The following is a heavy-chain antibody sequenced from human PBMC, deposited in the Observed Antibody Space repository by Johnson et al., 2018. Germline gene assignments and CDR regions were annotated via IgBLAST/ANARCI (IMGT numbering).Heavy chain of an antibody. J-gene: IGHJ6*02. D-gene: IGHD3-9*01. CDR2: INYSGRT. V-gene: IGHV4-39*01. CDR1: GDSLSSSSYY. CDR3: ARHTYDILAGYSKSKSYFYYYRLDV. Sequence: QVQLQESGPGLVKPSETLSLICTVSGDSLSSSSYYWGWIRQPPGKGLEWIGSINYSGRTDYNPSLKSRVTISVDPSKNQFSLRLNSVAAADTAVYYCARHTYDILAGYSKSKSYFYYYRLDVWGQGNTVTVSS.